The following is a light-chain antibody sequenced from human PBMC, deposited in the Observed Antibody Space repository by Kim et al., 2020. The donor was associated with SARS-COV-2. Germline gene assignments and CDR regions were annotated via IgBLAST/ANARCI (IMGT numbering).Light chain of an antibody. Sequence: QLVLTQPPSVSGTPGQRVTISCSGTRSNIGSTAVNWYQHLPGVAPKLLVYVDNHRPSGVPDRFSGSKSGTSASLAISGLQSDDEGTYYCAAWDDSLNGLVFGGGTQLTVL. J-gene: IGLJ2*01. CDR2: VDN. CDR1: RSNIGSTA. V-gene: IGLV1-44*01. CDR3: AAWDDSLNGLV.